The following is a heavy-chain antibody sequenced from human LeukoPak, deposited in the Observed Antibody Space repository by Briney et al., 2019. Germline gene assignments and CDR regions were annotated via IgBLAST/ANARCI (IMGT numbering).Heavy chain of an antibody. V-gene: IGHV1-2*02. CDR3: ATDNYGMLDY. J-gene: IGHJ4*02. CDR2: VDPSTGIT. D-gene: IGHD3-9*01. CDR1: GYTFTDYY. Sequence: ASVKVSCKASGYTFTDYYIHWVRRAPGQGLEWMGLVDPSTGITKSTQKFHGRVTMTRDTSINTVYVDLSGLTFDDTAVYYCATDNYGMLDYWGQGTLVTVSS.